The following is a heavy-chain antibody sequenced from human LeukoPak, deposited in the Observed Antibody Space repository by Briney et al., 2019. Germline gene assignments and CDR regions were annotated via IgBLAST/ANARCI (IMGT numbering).Heavy chain of an antibody. J-gene: IGHJ6*03. Sequence: GGSLRLSCAASGFTFSNYAMSWVRQAPGKGLEWVSAISGSASSTYYADSVKGRFTISRDNSKNTLYLQMNSLRADDTAVYYCAKKVPGDYYYYMDVWGKGTTVTISS. D-gene: IGHD1-1*01. CDR3: AKKVPGDYYYYMDV. V-gene: IGHV3-23*01. CDR1: GFTFSNYA. CDR2: ISGSASST.